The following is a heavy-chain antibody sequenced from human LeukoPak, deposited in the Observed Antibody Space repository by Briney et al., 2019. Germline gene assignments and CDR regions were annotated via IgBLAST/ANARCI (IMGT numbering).Heavy chain of an antibody. V-gene: IGHV3-23*01. CDR1: GFTFRNYA. CDR3: AKLGGGDSNDAFDI. CDR2: ISGNGDST. Sequence: GGSLRLSCSASGFTFRNYAMNWVRQAPGKGLEWVSAISGNGDSTYYADSVKGRFTISRDNSKNTLYLQMNSLRAEDTAVYYCAKLGGGDSNDAFDIWGQGTMVTVSS. J-gene: IGHJ3*02. D-gene: IGHD2-21*02.